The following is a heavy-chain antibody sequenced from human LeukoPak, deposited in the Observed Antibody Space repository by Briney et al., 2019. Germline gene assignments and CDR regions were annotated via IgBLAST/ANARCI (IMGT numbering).Heavy chain of an antibody. CDR3: ARDGDYWDY. D-gene: IGHD2-15*01. V-gene: IGHV3-48*03. CDR1: GFTFSNYE. CDR2: ISSSGSSI. Sequence: GGSLRLSCAASGFTFSNYEMNWVRQAPGKGLEWVSYISSSGSSIFSADSVKGRFTISRDNAKNSLYLQMNSLRVEDTALYYCARDGDYWDYWGQGTLVTVSS. J-gene: IGHJ4*02.